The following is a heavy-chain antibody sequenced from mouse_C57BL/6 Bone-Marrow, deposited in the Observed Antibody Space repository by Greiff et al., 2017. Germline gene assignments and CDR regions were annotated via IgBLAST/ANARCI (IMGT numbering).Heavy chain of an antibody. J-gene: IGHJ3*01. V-gene: IGHV1-69*01. Sequence: VKLQQPGAELVMPGASVKLSCKASGYTFTSYWMHWVKQRPGQGLEWIGEIDPSDSYTNYNQKFKGKSTLTVDKSSSTAYMQLSSLTSEDSAVYYCARDGYYVWFAYGGQGTLVTVSA. CDR2: IDPSDSYT. CDR3: ARDGYYVWFAY. CDR1: GYTFTSYW. D-gene: IGHD2-3*01.